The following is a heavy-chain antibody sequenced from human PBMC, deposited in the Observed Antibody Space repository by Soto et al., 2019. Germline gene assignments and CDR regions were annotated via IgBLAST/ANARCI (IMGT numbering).Heavy chain of an antibody. CDR3: AKEYPLLLHGMDV. CDR1: GYSFTSYW. Sequence: GESLKISCKGSGYSFTSYWIGWVRPMPGKGLEWMGIIYPGDSDTRYSPSFQGQVTISADKSISTAYLQWSSLKASDTAVYYCAKEYPLLLHGMDVWGQGTTVTVSS. CDR2: IYPGDSDT. V-gene: IGHV5-51*01. J-gene: IGHJ6*02. D-gene: IGHD2-2*01.